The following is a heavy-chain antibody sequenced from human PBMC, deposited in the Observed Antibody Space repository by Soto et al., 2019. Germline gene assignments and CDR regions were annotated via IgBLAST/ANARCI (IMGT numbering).Heavy chain of an antibody. D-gene: IGHD3-3*01. J-gene: IGHJ5*02. CDR2: VYYSGST. Sequence: PSGTLSLTFTLSGDSIPGTSCYWGWIRQPPGKGLEWIGDVYYSGSTYYNPSRKSRLTMSIDTSKGQFSLKMTSVTAADTAVYYCARRGGFLEWFFSHWFDPSGQGTLVTVSS. CDR1: GDSIPGTSCY. CDR3: ARRGGFLEWFFSHWFDP. V-gene: IGHV4-39*01.